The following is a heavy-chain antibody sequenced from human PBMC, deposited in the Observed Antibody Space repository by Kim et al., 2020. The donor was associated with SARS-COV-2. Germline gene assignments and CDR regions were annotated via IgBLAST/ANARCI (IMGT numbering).Heavy chain of an antibody. J-gene: IGHJ4*02. Sequence: GGSLRLSCAASGFTFSSYGMNWVRQAPGKGLEWVSVISSSSSHIYYADSVKGRFTISRDNAKNSLYLQMNSLRAEDTAVYYCVRDLTVTDFDYWGQGTLVTVFS. V-gene: IGHV3-21*01. CDR2: ISSSSSHI. CDR3: VRDLTVTDFDY. D-gene: IGHD4-17*01. CDR1: GFTFSSYG.